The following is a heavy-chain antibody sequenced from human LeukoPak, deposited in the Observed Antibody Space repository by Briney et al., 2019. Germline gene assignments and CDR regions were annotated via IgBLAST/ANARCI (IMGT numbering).Heavy chain of an antibody. J-gene: IGHJ4*02. D-gene: IGHD6-6*01. CDR3: ARLTRLSTSPDRYYLDY. CDR2: IYTSGGT. Sequence: SETLPLTCTVSGDSISSYYWSWIRQPPGKGLEWIGYIYTSGGTKYIPSLKGRVTISIDTSKNQFSLKLSSVTAADSAVYYCARLTRLSTSPDRYYLDYWGQGTLVTVSS. V-gene: IGHV4-4*09. CDR1: GDSISSYY.